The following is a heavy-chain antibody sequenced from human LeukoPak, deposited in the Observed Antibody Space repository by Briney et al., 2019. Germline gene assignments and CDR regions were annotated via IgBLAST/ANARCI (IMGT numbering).Heavy chain of an antibody. Sequence: PSETLSLTCAVYGGSFSGYYWSWIRQPPGKGLEWIGEINPIGSTNSNPSLKSRLTISVDTSKNKFSLKLSSVPAAAPPAFSCAIGQTWYYHGSGYVDYWGQGTLVTVSS. J-gene: IGHJ4*02. CDR2: INPIGST. CDR1: GGSFSGYY. D-gene: IGHD3-22*01. CDR3: AIGQTWYYHGSGYVDY. V-gene: IGHV4-34*01.